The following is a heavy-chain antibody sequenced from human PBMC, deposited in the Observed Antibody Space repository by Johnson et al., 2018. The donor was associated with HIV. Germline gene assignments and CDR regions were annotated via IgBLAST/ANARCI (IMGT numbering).Heavy chain of an antibody. CDR1: GFTFSSYW. V-gene: IGHV3-7*05. CDR3: ARDVGSDGDYPPDAFDI. J-gene: IGHJ3*02. D-gene: IGHD3-16*01. Sequence: VQLVESGGGLVQPGGSLGLSCAASGFTFSSYWMTWVRQAPGKGLEWVANIKQDGTEKNYVDFVKGRFTISRDNAKNSLFLQISSLRAEDTAVYFCARDVGSDGDYPPDAFDIWGHGTMVTVSS. CDR2: IKQDGTEK.